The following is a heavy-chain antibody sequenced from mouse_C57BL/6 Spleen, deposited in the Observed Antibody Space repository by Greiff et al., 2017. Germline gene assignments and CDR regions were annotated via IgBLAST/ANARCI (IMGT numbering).Heavy chain of an antibody. Sequence: QVQLQQSGPELVKPGASVKISCKASGYAFSSSWMNWVKQRPGKGLEWIGRIYPGDGDTNYNGKFKGKATLTADKSSSTAYMQLSSLTSEDSAVYFCARRGGPYFDYWGQGTTLTVSS. J-gene: IGHJ2*01. V-gene: IGHV1-82*01. CDR3: ARRGGPYFDY. CDR2: IYPGDGDT. D-gene: IGHD1-1*02. CDR1: GYAFSSSW.